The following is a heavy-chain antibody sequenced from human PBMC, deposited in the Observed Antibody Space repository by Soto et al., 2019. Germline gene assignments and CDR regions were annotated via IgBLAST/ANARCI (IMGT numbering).Heavy chain of an antibody. CDR3: ARVKSGSYDWFDP. D-gene: IGHD3-10*01. V-gene: IGHV3-74*01. J-gene: IGHJ5*02. CDR2: INTDGSRT. Sequence: QPGWSLRLSCAASGFTFSNYWMHWVRQAPGKGLMWVSRINTDGSRTTYADSVKGRFAISRDNAKNTLYLQMNSLRAEDTAVYYCARVKSGSYDWFDPWGQGTLVTVSS. CDR1: GFTFSNYW.